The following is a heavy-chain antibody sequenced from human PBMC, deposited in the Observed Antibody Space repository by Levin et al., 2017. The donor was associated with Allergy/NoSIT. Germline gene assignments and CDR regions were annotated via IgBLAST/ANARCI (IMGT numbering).Heavy chain of an antibody. CDR2: IYYSGST. J-gene: IGHJ5*02. Sequence: PSETLSLTCTVSGGSISSYYWSWIRQPPGKGLEWIGYIYYSGSTNYNPSLKSRVTISVDTSKNQFSLKLSSVTAADTAVYYCARDGGKQLPFDPWGQGTLVTVSS. CDR1: GGSISSYY. D-gene: IGHD6-13*01. CDR3: ARDGGKQLPFDP. V-gene: IGHV4-59*01.